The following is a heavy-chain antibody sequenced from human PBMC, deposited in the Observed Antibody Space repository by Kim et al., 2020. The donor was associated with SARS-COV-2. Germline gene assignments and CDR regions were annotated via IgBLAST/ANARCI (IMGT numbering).Heavy chain of an antibody. CDR1: GYTFTGYY. CDR2: INPNSGGT. D-gene: IGHD3-22*01. Sequence: ASVKVSCKASGYTFTGYYMHWVRQAPGQGLEWMGWINPNSGGTNYAQKFQGWVTMTRDTSISTAYMELSRLRSDDTAVYYCARDLFFDSSGCPGDPWGQGTLVTVSS. J-gene: IGHJ5*02. V-gene: IGHV1-2*04. CDR3: ARDLFFDSSGCPGDP.